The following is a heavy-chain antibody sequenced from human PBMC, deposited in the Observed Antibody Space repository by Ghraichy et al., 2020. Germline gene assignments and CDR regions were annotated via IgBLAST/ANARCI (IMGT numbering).Heavy chain of an antibody. Sequence: LSLTCAASGFTFSNYAMSWVRQAPGKGLEWVSSITDGGGGTDYADSVKGRFTISRDNSKKTLYLQMNSLRAEDTAVYYCAKDDYGSGSYYTLSFDYWGQGTLVNVSS. J-gene: IGHJ4*02. CDR3: AKDDYGSGSYYTLSFDY. CDR1: GFTFSNYA. CDR2: ITDGGGGT. D-gene: IGHD3-10*01. V-gene: IGHV3-23*01.